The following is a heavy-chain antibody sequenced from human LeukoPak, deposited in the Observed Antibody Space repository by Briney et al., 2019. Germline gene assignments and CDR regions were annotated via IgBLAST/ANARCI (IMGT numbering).Heavy chain of an antibody. D-gene: IGHD5-18*01. CDR2: ISSSSSTI. CDR1: GFTFSSYS. Sequence: SGGSLRLSCAASGFTFSSYSMNWVRQAPGKGLEWVSYISSSSSTIYYADSVKGRFTISRDNSKNTLFLQLDSLRVEDTAVYYCAKEDPAIILGIDYWGQGALVIVSS. J-gene: IGHJ4*02. CDR3: AKEDPAIILGIDY. V-gene: IGHV3-48*01.